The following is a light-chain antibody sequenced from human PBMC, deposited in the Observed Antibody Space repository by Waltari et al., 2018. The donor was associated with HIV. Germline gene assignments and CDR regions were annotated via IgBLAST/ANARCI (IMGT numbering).Light chain of an antibody. Sequence: QSVLTQPPSASGHPGQRVTISCSASRSTIGSNAVNWYQQLPGTAPKLRIYSNNQRPSGVPDRFSGSKSGTSASLAISGLQSDDEADYYCAAWDDSLNDSYVFGPGTKVTVL. J-gene: IGLJ1*01. CDR1: RSTIGSNA. CDR3: AAWDDSLNDSYV. CDR2: SNN. V-gene: IGLV1-44*01.